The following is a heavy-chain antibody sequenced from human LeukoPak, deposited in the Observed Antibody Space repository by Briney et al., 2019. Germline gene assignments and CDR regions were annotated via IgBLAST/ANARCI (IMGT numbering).Heavy chain of an antibody. V-gene: IGHV1-46*01. CDR2: INPSGGST. Sequence: PGASVKVSCKASGYTFTSYYMHWVRQAPGQGLEWMGIINPSGGSTSYAQKFQGRVTMTRDTSTSTVYMEPSSLRSEDTAVYYCARVNYGDFHFDYWGQGTLVTVSS. CDR3: ARVNYGDFHFDY. CDR1: GYTFTSYY. D-gene: IGHD4-17*01. J-gene: IGHJ4*02.